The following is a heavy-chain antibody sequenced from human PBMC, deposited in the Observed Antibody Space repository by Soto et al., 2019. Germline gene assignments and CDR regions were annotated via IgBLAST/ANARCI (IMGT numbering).Heavy chain of an antibody. D-gene: IGHD2-15*01. CDR2: IWYDGSNK. Sequence: VAVIWYDGSNKYYADSVKGRFTISRDNSKNTLYLQMNSLRAEDTAVYYCARDNCGGSCYQDDYWGQGTLVTVSS. CDR3: ARDNCGGSCYQDDY. J-gene: IGHJ4*02. V-gene: IGHV3-33*01.